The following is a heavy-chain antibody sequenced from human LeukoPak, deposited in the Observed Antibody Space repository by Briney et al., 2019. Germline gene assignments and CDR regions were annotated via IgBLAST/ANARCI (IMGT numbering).Heavy chain of an antibody. D-gene: IGHD2-15*01. CDR3: ARGYCSGGSCSRYYYYYGMDV. Sequence: GESLKISCKGSGYSFTSYWIGWVCQMPGKGLEWMGIIYPGDSDTRYSPSFQGQVTISADKSISTAYLQWSSLKASDTAMYYCARGYCSGGSCSRYYYYYGMDVWGQGTTVTVSS. CDR2: IYPGDSDT. V-gene: IGHV5-51*01. CDR1: GYSFTSYW. J-gene: IGHJ6*02.